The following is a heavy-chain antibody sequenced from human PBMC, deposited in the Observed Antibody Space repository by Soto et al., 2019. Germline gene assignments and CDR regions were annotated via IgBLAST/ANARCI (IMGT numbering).Heavy chain of an antibody. CDR3: ARGYCSSTSCYATGYFYL. V-gene: IGHV4-39*01. D-gene: IGHD2-2*01. CDR1: GGSISSSGYY. CDR2: IYYSGST. J-gene: IGHJ2*01. Sequence: QLQLQESGPGPVKPSETLPLTCTVSGGSISSSGYYWGWIRQPPGKGLEFIGSIYYSGSTYYNPSLKNQVTISVDRSESQFSMKLSSVTATDTAVYYCARGYCSSTSCYATGYFYLWGRGTLVTVSS.